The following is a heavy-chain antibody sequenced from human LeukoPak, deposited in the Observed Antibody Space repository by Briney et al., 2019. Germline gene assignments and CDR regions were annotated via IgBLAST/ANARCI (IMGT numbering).Heavy chain of an antibody. CDR2: INPNSAST. Sequence: GGSVKPSCKTSGYTLTDFDVHWGRQAPGQGLEWMRWINPNSASTNYAQRLQGRVTFTRDTSLGITYMELSSLTSEDAAVYFCARGDFGETNTAFDVWGQGTLVAVSS. CDR1: GYTLTDFD. V-gene: IGHV1-8*03. CDR3: ARGDFGETNTAFDV. J-gene: IGHJ3*01. D-gene: IGHD4-17*01.